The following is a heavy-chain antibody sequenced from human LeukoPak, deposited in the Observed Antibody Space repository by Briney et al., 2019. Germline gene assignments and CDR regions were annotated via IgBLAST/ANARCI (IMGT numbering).Heavy chain of an antibody. CDR2: INPSSGGT. V-gene: IGHV1-2*02. CDR3: AREGGPAAMADAFDI. Sequence: ASVKVSCKASGYTFTGYYMHWVRQAPGQGLEWMGWINPSSGGTNYAQKFQGRVTMTRDTSISTAYMELSRLRSDDTAVYYCAREGGPAAMADAFDIWGQGTMVTVSS. CDR1: GYTFTGYY. J-gene: IGHJ3*02. D-gene: IGHD2-2*01.